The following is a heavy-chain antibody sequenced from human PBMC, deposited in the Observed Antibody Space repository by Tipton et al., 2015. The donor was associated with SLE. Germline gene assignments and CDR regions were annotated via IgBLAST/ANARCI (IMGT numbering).Heavy chain of an antibody. V-gene: IGHV4-31*03. Sequence: TLSLTCTVSGGSISSGGYSWSWIRQLPGKGLEWIGYIYYSGSTYYNPSLKSRVTISVDTSKNQFSLKLSSVTAADTAVYYCARDLWIAVAGIGAFDIWGQGTMVTVSS. D-gene: IGHD6-19*01. CDR3: ARDLWIAVAGIGAFDI. J-gene: IGHJ3*02. CDR2: IYYSGST. CDR1: GGSISSGGYS.